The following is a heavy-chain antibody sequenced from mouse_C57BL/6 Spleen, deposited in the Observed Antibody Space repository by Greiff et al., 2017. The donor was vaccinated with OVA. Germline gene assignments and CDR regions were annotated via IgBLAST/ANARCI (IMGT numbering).Heavy chain of an antibody. Sequence: QVQLKQSGAELVRPGTSVKVSCKASGYAFTNYLIEWVKQRPGQGLEWIGVINPGSGGTNYNEKFKGKATLTADKSSSTAYMQLSSLTSEDSAVYFCARSDYDPWFAYWGQVTLVTVSA. CDR2: INPGSGGT. CDR3: ARSDYDPWFAY. CDR1: GYAFTNYL. J-gene: IGHJ3*01. V-gene: IGHV1-54*01. D-gene: IGHD2-4*01.